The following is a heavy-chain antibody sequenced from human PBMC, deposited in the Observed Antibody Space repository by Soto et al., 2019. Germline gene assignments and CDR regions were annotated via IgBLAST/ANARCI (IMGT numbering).Heavy chain of an antibody. CDR1: GFTFSSYA. CDR3: ARGSDYDILTGYLGVDYFDY. Sequence: QVQLVESGGGVVQPGRSLRLSCAASGFTFSSYAMHWVRQAPGKGLEWVAVISYDGSNKYYADSVKGRFTISRDNSKNTLYLQMNSLRAEDTAVYYCARGSDYDILTGYLGVDYFDYWGQGTLVTVSS. J-gene: IGHJ4*02. V-gene: IGHV3-30-3*01. CDR2: ISYDGSNK. D-gene: IGHD3-9*01.